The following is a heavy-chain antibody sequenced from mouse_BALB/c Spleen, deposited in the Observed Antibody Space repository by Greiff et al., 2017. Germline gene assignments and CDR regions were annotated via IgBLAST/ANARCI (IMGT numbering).Heavy chain of an antibody. J-gene: IGHJ2*01. D-gene: IGHD1-1*01. Sequence: EVQRVESGGGLVKPGGSLKLSCAASGFTFSDYYMYWVRQTPEKRLEWVATISDGGSYTYYPDSVKGRFTISRDNAKNNLYLQMSSLKSEDTAMYYCARGLRGSYYFDYWGQGTTLTVSS. CDR3: ARGLRGSYYFDY. CDR2: ISDGGSYT. CDR1: GFTFSDYY. V-gene: IGHV5-4*02.